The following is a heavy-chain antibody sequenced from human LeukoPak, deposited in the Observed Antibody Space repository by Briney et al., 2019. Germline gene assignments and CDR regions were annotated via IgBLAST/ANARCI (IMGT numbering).Heavy chain of an antibody. V-gene: IGHV1-2*02. D-gene: IGHD1-20*01. CDR3: ALRNPVTGTPDY. CDR2: INPNSGGT. Sequence: GASVKVSCKAPGYTFTGYYMHWVRQAPGQGLEWMGWINPNSGGTNYAQKFQGRVTMTRDTSISTAYMELSRLRPDDTAVYYCALRNPVTGTPDYWGQGTLVTVSS. J-gene: IGHJ4*02. CDR1: GYTFTGYY.